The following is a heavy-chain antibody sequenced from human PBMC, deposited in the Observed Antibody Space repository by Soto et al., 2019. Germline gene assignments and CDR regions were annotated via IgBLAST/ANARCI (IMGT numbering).Heavy chain of an antibody. CDR3: ARGPYCSGGSCYRRFDY. D-gene: IGHD2-15*01. CDR1: GGSFSGYD. V-gene: IGHV4-34*01. J-gene: IGHJ4*02. CDR2: INHSGTT. Sequence: SDTLSLTCAVYGGSFSGYDWSWIRQPPGKGLEWIGEINHSGTTNCNPSLKSRVTISVDTSKNQFSLNLTSVTAADTAVYYCARGPYCSGGSCYRRFDYWGQGTLVTVSS.